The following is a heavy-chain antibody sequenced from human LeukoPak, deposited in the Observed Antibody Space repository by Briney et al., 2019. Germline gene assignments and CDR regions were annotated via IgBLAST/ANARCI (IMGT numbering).Heavy chain of an antibody. CDR3: AREIWGTAMARGYYFDY. J-gene: IGHJ4*02. V-gene: IGHV1-69*13. D-gene: IGHD5-18*01. CDR1: GGTFSSYA. CDR2: IIPIFGTA. Sequence: ASVKVSCKASGGTFSSYAISWVQQAPGQGLEWMGGIIPIFGTANYAQKFQGRVTITADESTSAAYMELSSLRSEDTAVYYCAREIWGTAMARGYYFDYWGQGTLVTVSS.